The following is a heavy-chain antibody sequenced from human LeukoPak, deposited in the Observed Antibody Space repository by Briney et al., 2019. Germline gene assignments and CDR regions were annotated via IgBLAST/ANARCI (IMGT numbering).Heavy chain of an antibody. J-gene: IGHJ4*02. Sequence: SETLSLICTISGGSNSNYYGSWIRQPPGKGLEWIGYISYSWFTKYNPSLQSRVTISVDTSKNQFSLKLSSVTAADTAMYYCARSAVATAAGLDYWGQGTLVTVSS. V-gene: IGHV4-59*01. CDR1: GGSNSNYY. D-gene: IGHD4-23*01. CDR3: ARSAVATAAGLDY. CDR2: ISYSWFT.